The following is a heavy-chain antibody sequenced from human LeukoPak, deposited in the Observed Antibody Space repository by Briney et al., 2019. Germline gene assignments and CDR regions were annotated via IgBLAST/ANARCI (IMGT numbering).Heavy chain of an antibody. CDR1: GFTFSSYS. J-gene: IGHJ3*02. Sequence: GGSLRLSCAASGFTFSSYSMNWVRQAPGKGLEWVSYISSSSFTIYYADPVKGRFTISRDNAKNSLYLQMNSLRAEDTAVYYCAKALPGYSSGWYTAYAFDIWGQGTMVTVSS. V-gene: IGHV3-48*01. CDR2: ISSSSFTI. CDR3: AKALPGYSSGWYTAYAFDI. D-gene: IGHD6-19*01.